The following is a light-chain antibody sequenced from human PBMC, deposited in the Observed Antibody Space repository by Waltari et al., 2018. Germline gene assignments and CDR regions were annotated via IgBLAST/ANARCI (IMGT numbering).Light chain of an antibody. V-gene: IGKV1-9*01. J-gene: IGKJ2*01. Sequence: DIQLTQSPSFLSASVGNRVTITCRASPGVSSYLAWYQQKPGKAPKLLIYTASPLQSGVPSRFSGSGSGTEFTLTISSLQPEDFATYYCQHLNSYPVTFGQGTKLEIK. CDR1: PGVSSY. CDR2: TAS. CDR3: QHLNSYPVT.